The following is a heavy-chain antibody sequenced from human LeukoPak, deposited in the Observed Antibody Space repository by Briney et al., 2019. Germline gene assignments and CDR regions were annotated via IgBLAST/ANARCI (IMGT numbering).Heavy chain of an antibody. CDR1: GYTFTGYY. V-gene: IGHV1-2*02. D-gene: IGHD3-9*01. Sequence: GASVKVSCKASGYTFTGYYMHWVRQAPGQGLEWMGWINPNSGGTNYAQKFQGRVTMTRDTSISTAYMELSRLRSDHTAVYYCARVHILTGYPDYMDVWGKGTTVTVSS. CDR2: INPNSGGT. J-gene: IGHJ6*03. CDR3: ARVHILTGYPDYMDV.